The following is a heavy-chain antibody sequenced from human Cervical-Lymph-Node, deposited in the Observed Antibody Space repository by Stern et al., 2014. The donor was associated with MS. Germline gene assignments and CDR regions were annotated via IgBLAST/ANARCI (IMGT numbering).Heavy chain of an antibody. V-gene: IGHV1-69*06. CDR1: GDTFINYA. D-gene: IGHD6-6*01. Sequence: VQLLESGAEVKKPGSSVKVSCKTSGDTFINYAISWVRQAPGLGLEWMGGIVPIFGTTNYARKFQDRIILTADKSTNTTYMELSSLRSEDTAVYYCAREYSSSAHPFDYWGQGTLLTVSS. CDR3: AREYSSSAHPFDY. J-gene: IGHJ4*02. CDR2: IVPIFGTT.